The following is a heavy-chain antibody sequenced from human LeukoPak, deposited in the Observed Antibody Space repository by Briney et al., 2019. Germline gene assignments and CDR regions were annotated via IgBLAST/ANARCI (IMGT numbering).Heavy chain of an antibody. CDR1: GGSFSGYY. J-gene: IGHJ5*02. Sequence: PSETLSLTCAVYGGSFSGYYWSWIRQPPGKGLEWIGYIYYSGSTNYNPSLKSRVTISVDTSKNQFSLKLSSVTAADTAVYYCARDYQNWFDPWGQGTLVTVSS. CDR3: ARDYQNWFDP. V-gene: IGHV4-59*01. D-gene: IGHD3-16*02. CDR2: IYYSGST.